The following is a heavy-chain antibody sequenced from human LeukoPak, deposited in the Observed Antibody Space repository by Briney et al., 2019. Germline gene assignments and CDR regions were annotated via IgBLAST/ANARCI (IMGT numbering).Heavy chain of an antibody. D-gene: IGHD3-10*01. Sequence: GGSLRLSCAAYGFTFSNAWMSWVRQAPGKGLEWVGRIKSKTDGGKTDYAAPVKGRFTISRDDSKNTLYLQMNSLKTEDTAVYYCTTATSGSYDYWGQGTLVTVSS. J-gene: IGHJ4*02. V-gene: IGHV3-15*01. CDR2: IKSKTDGGKT. CDR3: TTATSGSYDY. CDR1: GFTFSNAW.